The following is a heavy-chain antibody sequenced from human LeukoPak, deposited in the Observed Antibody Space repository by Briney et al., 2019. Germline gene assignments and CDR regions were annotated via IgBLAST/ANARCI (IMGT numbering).Heavy chain of an antibody. V-gene: IGHV3-23*01. CDR1: GFTFSSYA. D-gene: IGHD3-3*01. Sequence: GRSLRLSCAASGFTFSSYAISSVRQAPGKGLEWGSAISGSGGSTYFADSVKGRFTLSRDNSKNTRYLHMYILKADDTAVYYCAKGAGYDSWSEGYYYYMDVWGKGTTVTVSS. CDR2: ISGSGGST. CDR3: AKGAGYDSWSEGYYYYMDV. J-gene: IGHJ6*03.